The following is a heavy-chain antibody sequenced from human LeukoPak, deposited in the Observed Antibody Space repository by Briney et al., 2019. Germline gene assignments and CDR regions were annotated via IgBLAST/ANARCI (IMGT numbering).Heavy chain of an antibody. CDR3: ARSSSWRASDY. J-gene: IGHJ4*02. V-gene: IGHV4-34*01. CDR1: GGSFSGYY. Sequence: SETLSLTCAVYGGSFSGYYWSWIRQPPGKGLEWIGEINHSGSTNYNPSLKSRVTISVDTSKNQSSLKLSSVTAADTAVYYCARSSSWRASDYWGQGTLVTVSS. CDR2: INHSGST. D-gene: IGHD6-13*01.